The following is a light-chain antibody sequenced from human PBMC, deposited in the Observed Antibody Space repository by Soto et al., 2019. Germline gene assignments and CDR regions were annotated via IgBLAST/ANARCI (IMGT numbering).Light chain of an antibody. CDR3: QQYYSYPIT. J-gene: IGKJ5*01. CDR1: QGISSY. Sequence: AIRMTLSPSSFSASTGERVTITCRASQGISSYLAWYQQKPGKAPKLLIYAASTLQSGVPSRFSGSGSGTDFPLTISCLQSEDFATYYCQQYYSYPITVGQGTRLEI. CDR2: AAS. V-gene: IGKV1-8*01.